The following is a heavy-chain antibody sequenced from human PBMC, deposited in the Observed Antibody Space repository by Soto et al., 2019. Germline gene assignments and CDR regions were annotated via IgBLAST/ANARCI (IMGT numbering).Heavy chain of an antibody. CDR1: GFTFSSYA. CDR3: AKGLAAAGREYYYYYYGMDV. CDR2: ISGSGGST. D-gene: IGHD6-13*01. Sequence: GGSLRLSCAASGFTFSSYAMSWVRQAPGKGLEWVSAISGSGGSTYYAYSVKGRFTISRDNSKNTLYLQMNSLRAEDTAVYYCAKGLAAAGREYYYYYYGMDVWGQGTTVTVSS. J-gene: IGHJ6*02. V-gene: IGHV3-23*01.